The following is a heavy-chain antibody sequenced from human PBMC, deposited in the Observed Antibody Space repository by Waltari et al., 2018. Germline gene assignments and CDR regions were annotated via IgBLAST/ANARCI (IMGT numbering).Heavy chain of an antibody. CDR1: GFTFTNRG. Sequence: VQLVESGGGLAQPGGSLRLSCTASGFTFTNRGMNWVRQGPGKGLMWVSRVKSDGTTTNYADSVRGRFTMSRDNAKNTVYLQMNSLRVDDTAVYFCVRAFGDYVSPVFDFWGQGVMVSVSS. CDR2: VKSDGTTT. J-gene: IGHJ4*02. V-gene: IGHV3-74*01. CDR3: VRAFGDYVSPVFDF. D-gene: IGHD3-16*01.